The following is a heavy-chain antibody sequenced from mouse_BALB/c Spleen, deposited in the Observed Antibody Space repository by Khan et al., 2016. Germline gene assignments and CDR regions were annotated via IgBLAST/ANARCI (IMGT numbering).Heavy chain of an antibody. D-gene: IGHD2-1*01. Sequence: VQLQQSGPELVKPGASVKLSCKASGYTFTTYVLHWVKQKPGQGLEWIGYINPYHDGTQSNEKFKGKASLTSDKASSTAYMNLSSLTSEDSAVYFCARHYGNSLDYWGQGTILTVSS. CDR3: ARHYGNSLDY. V-gene: IGHV1S136*01. J-gene: IGHJ2*01. CDR2: INPYHDGT. CDR1: GYTFTTYV.